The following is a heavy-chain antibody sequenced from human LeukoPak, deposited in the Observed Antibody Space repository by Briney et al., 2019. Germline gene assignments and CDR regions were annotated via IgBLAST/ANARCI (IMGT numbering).Heavy chain of an antibody. V-gene: IGHV3-30*04. D-gene: IGHD1-20*01. J-gene: IGHJ3*02. CDR1: GFTFSSYA. Sequence: GGSLRLSCAASGFTFSSYAMHWVRQAPGKGLEWVAVISYDGSNKYYADSVKGRFTISRDNSKNTLYLQMNSLRAEDTAVYYCARGSSPDNWHDAFDIWGQGTMVTVSS. CDR3: ARGSSPDNWHDAFDI. CDR2: ISYDGSNK.